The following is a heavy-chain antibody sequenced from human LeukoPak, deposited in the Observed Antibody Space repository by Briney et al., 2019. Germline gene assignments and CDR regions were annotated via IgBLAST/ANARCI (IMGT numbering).Heavy chain of an antibody. CDR2: ISWNSGSI. Sequence: GGSLRLSCAASGFTFDDYAMHWVRQAPGEGLEWVSGISWNSGSIGYADSVKGRFTISRDNAKNSLYLQMNSLRAEDTALYYCAKDGGGSYYNWFDPWGQGTLVTVSS. J-gene: IGHJ5*02. V-gene: IGHV3-9*01. D-gene: IGHD1-26*01. CDR3: AKDGGGSYYNWFDP. CDR1: GFTFDDYA.